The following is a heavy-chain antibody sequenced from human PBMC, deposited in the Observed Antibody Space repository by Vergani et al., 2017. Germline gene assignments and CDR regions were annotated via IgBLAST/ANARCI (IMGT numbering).Heavy chain of an antibody. CDR2: IIPIFGTA. J-gene: IGHJ4*02. V-gene: IGHV1-69*01. D-gene: IGHD1-7*01. Sequence: QVQLVQSGAEVKKPGASVKVSCKASGYTFTGYYMHWVRQAPGQGLEWMGGIIPIFGTANYAQKFQGRVTITADESTSTAYMELSSLRAEDTAVYYCARDLELEYWGQGTLVTVSS. CDR3: ARDLELEY. CDR1: GYTFTGYY.